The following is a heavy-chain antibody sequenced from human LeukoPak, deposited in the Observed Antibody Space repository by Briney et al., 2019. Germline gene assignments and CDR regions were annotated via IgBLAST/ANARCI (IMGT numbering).Heavy chain of an antibody. J-gene: IGHJ4*02. Sequence: SETLSLTCTVSGGSISSYYWSWIRQPPGKGLEWIGYIYHSGSTNYNPSLKSRVVISVDTSKNQFSLRLSSVTAADTAVYYCASSPLISSGWLGFDYWGQGTLVTVSS. V-gene: IGHV4-59*01. CDR2: IYHSGST. D-gene: IGHD6-19*01. CDR1: GGSISSYY. CDR3: ASSPLISSGWLGFDY.